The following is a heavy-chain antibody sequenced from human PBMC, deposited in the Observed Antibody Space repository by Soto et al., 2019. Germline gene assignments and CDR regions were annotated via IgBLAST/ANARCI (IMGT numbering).Heavy chain of an antibody. CDR1: GFTFRSYA. CDR3: AKDRSSWYPADDYFHYGMDV. V-gene: IGHV3-23*01. CDR2: ISGSGGNT. D-gene: IGHD6-13*01. J-gene: IGHJ6*02. Sequence: GGSLRLSCAVSGFTFRSYAMNWVRQAPGKGLEWVSGISGSGGNTYYADSVKGRFTISRDNSKNTLYFQMNSLRAEDTAVYYCAKDRSSWYPADDYFHYGMDVWGQGTTVTVSS.